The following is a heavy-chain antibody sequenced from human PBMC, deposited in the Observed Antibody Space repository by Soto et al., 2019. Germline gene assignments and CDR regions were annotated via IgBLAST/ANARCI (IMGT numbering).Heavy chain of an antibody. Sequence: QVQLVESGGGVVQPGRSLRLSCAASGFTFSSYGMHWVRQAPGKGLEWVAVIWYDGSNKYYADSVKGRFTISRDNSKNTPYLKMNSLRAEDTAVYYCARDLAVAGTDYWGQGTLVTVSS. D-gene: IGHD6-19*01. CDR1: GFTFSSYG. V-gene: IGHV3-33*01. CDR3: ARDLAVAGTDY. J-gene: IGHJ4*02. CDR2: IWYDGSNK.